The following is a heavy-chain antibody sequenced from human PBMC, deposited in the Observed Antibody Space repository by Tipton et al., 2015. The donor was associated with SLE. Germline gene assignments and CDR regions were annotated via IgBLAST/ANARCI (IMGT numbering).Heavy chain of an antibody. CDR3: ARGVQLSPRAFAI. J-gene: IGHJ3*02. V-gene: IGHV4-34*01. Sequence: TLSLTCAVYGGSFSGYYWSWIRQPPGKGLEWIGEINHSGSTNYNPSLKSRVTISVDTSKNQFSLKLSSVTAADTAVYYCARGVQLSPRAFAIWGQGTMVTVSS. CDR1: GGSFSGYY. CDR2: INHSGST. D-gene: IGHD2-2*01.